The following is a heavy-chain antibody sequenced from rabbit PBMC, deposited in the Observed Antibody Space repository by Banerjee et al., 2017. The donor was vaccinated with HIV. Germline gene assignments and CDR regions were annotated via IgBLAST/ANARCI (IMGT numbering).Heavy chain of an antibody. D-gene: IGHD6-1*01. CDR3: ARDYAGDAGYGYVTGLTFNL. J-gene: IGHJ4*01. CDR2: IYVGSSGIT. Sequence: QQQLEESGGGLVKPGGTLTLTCKASGIDFSSSYWICWVRQAPGKGLEWIACIYVGSSGITYYASWAKGRFTISKTSSTTVDLKMTSLTAADTATYFCARDYAGDAGYGYVTGLTFNLWGQGTLVTVS. V-gene: IGHV1S45*01. CDR1: GIDFSSSYW.